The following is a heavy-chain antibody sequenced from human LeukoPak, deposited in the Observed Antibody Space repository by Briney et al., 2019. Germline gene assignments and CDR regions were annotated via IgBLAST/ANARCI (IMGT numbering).Heavy chain of an antibody. D-gene: IGHD3-10*01. Sequence: SETLSLTCAVYGGSFSGYYWSWTRHPPGEGLEWIGEINHSGSTNYYPSLKSRVTVSVDTSKTQFSLNLNSVTAADTAVYYCARFRAWSTIDYWGQGTLVTVSS. CDR2: INHSGST. CDR1: GGSFSGYY. J-gene: IGHJ4*02. CDR3: ARFRAWSTIDY. V-gene: IGHV4-34*01.